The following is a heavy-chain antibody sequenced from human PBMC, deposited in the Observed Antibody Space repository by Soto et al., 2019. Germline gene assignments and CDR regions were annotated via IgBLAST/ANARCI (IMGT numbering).Heavy chain of an antibody. CDR3: ARTQDGRIDY. J-gene: IGHJ4*01. Sequence: SGPTLVNPTQTLTLTCTFSGFSLSTSGMCVIWIRQPPGKALEWLALIDWDDNKNYNTSLKTRLTISKDTSKNQVVLTMTNMDPGDTATSYCARTQDGRIDYWGAGPLVTVSS. CDR2: IDWDDNK. D-gene: IGHD4-17*01. CDR1: GFSLSTSGMC. V-gene: IGHV2-70*01.